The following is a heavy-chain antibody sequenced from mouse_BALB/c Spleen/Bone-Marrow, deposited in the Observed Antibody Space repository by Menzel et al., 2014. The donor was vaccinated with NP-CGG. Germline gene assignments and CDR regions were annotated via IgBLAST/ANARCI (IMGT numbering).Heavy chain of an antibody. J-gene: IGHJ2*01. Sequence: EVQLVESGGGLVQPGGSLRLSCATSGFTFTDYYMNWVRQPPGKALEWLGFIRNKANGYTTEYSASVKSRFTISRDNSQNILYLQMNTLRANDSATYYCARDKGRVFFDYWGQGTTFTVSS. CDR3: ARDKGRVFFDY. V-gene: IGHV7-3*02. CDR1: GFTFTDYY. CDR2: IRNKANGYTT.